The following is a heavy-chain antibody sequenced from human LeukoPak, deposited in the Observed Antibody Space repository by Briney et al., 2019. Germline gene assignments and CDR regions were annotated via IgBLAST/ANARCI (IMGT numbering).Heavy chain of an antibody. CDR2: IYYSGST. J-gene: IGHJ4*02. V-gene: IGHV4-59*01. CDR3: ARVGRRGYYFDY. Sequence: SETLSLTRTVSGGSISSSYWSWIRQPPGKGLEWIGYIYYSGSTTYNPSLKSRVTLSVDTSKNQFSLKLSSVTAADTAVYHCARVGRRGYYFDYWGQGTLVTVSS. D-gene: IGHD3-10*01. CDR1: GGSISSSY.